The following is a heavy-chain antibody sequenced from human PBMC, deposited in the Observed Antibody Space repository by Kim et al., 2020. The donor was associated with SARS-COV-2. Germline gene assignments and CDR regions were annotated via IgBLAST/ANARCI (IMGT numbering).Heavy chain of an antibody. J-gene: IGHJ6*02. V-gene: IGHV1-24*01. D-gene: IGHD3-22*01. CDR2: FDPEDGET. Sequence: ASVKVSCKVSGYTLTELSMHWVRQAPGKGLEWMGGFDPEDGETIYAQKFQGRVTMTEDTSTDTAYMELSSLRSEDTAVYYCATDNSVVEPVYHYYYGMDVWGQGTTVTVSS. CDR1: GYTLTELS. CDR3: ATDNSVVEPVYHYYYGMDV.